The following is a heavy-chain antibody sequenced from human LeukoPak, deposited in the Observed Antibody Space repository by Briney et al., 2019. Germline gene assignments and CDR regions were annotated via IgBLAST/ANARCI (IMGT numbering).Heavy chain of an antibody. V-gene: IGHV3-43D*04. CDR1: GFTFDDYA. CDR3: ARDLSLGRHFDY. J-gene: IGHJ4*02. D-gene: IGHD7-27*01. CDR2: ISWDGGST. Sequence: GGSLRLSCAASGFTFDDYAMHWVRQAPGKGLEWVSLISWDGGSTYYADSVKGRFTISRDNSKNSLYLRMNSLRAEDTAVYYCARDLSLGRHFDYWGQGTLVTVSS.